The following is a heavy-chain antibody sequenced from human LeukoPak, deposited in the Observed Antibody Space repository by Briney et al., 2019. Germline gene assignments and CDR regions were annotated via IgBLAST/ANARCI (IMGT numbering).Heavy chain of an antibody. Sequence: SETLSLTCTVSGGSISSSSYYWGWIRQPPGKGLEWIGYFSYSGSTNHNPSLKGRVTISGDTSKNQFSLKLSSVTAADTAFYYCARTYSSSLVFDYWGQGTLVTVSS. D-gene: IGHD6-6*01. CDR3: ARTYSSSLVFDY. CDR2: FSYSGST. J-gene: IGHJ4*02. V-gene: IGHV4-61*05. CDR1: GGSISSSSYY.